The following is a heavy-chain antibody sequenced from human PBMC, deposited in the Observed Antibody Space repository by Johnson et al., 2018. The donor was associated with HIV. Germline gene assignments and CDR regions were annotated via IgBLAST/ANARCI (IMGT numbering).Heavy chain of an antibody. Sequence: QVQLVESGGGLVKPGGSLRLYCAASGFTFSDYYMNWIRQAPGKGLQWVSYISSGGNMMYYADSVKGRFTISRDSAKNSLYLQMNSLRAEDTAVYYCARDGPGRLGLDIWGQGTMVTVSS. V-gene: IGHV3-11*04. CDR2: ISSGGNMM. J-gene: IGHJ3*02. CDR3: ARDGPGRLGLDI. D-gene: IGHD1-14*01. CDR1: GFTFSDYY.